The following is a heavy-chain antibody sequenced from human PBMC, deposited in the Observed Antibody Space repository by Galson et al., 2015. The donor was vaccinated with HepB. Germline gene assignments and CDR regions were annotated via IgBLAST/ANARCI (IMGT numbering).Heavy chain of an antibody. J-gene: IGHJ5*02. CDR3: ARTGGWFDL. V-gene: IGHV6-1*01. CDR2: TYYRSKWYN. Sequence: CAISGDSVSSNSAAWNWIRQSPSRGLEWLGRTYYRSKWYNEYAVSVKSRITINPDTSKNQFFLQLNSVTPDDTAVYFCARTGGWFDLWGQGTLVTVSS. CDR1: GDSVSSNSAA. D-gene: IGHD1-1*01.